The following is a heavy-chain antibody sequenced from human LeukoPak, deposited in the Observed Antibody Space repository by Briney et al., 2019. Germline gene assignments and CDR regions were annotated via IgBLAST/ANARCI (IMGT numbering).Heavy chain of an antibody. CDR1: GGTFSSYA. Sequence: ASVKVSCKASGGTFSSYAISWVRQAPGQGLEWMGGIIPIFGTANYAQKFQGRVTIAADESTSTAYMELSSLRSEDTAVYYCARDHYSGSLHWGQGTLVTVSS. J-gene: IGHJ4*02. D-gene: IGHD1-26*01. CDR2: IIPIFGTA. CDR3: ARDHYSGSLH. V-gene: IGHV1-69*13.